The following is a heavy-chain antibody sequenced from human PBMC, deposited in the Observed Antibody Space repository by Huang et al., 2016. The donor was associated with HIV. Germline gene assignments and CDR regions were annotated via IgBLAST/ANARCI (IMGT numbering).Heavy chain of an antibody. CDR3: ARHFSYYDSSGYTPWDAFDI. CDR2: IYYSGST. V-gene: IGHV4-39*01. CDR1: GGTITSSSYY. D-gene: IGHD3-22*01. Sequence: QLQLQGSGPGLAKPSETLSLTCTVSGGTITSSSYYWGWIRQPPGKGLEWVGSIYYSGSTDYNPSLKSRVTVSVDTSKNQVSLKLSSVTAADTAVYYCARHFSYYDSSGYTPWDAFDIWGQGTMVTVSS. J-gene: IGHJ3*02.